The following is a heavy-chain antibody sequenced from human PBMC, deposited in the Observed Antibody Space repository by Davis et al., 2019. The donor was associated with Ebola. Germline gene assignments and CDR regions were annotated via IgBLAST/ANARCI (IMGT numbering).Heavy chain of an antibody. CDR3: ARDPLPTSIAARRDEMVDY. V-gene: IGHV3-30*03. Sequence: GGSLRLSCSASGFTFSSYGMHWVRQAPGKGLEWVAVISYDGSNKYYADSVKGRFTISRDNSKNTLYLQMNSLRADDTAVYYCARDPLPTSIAARRDEMVDYWGQGTLVTVSS. D-gene: IGHD6-6*01. J-gene: IGHJ4*02. CDR2: ISYDGSNK. CDR1: GFTFSSYG.